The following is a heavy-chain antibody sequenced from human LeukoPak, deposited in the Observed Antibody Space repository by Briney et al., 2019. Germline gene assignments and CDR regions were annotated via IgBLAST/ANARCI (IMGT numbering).Heavy chain of an antibody. CDR1: GGSISGYY. J-gene: IGHJ4*02. V-gene: IGHV4-4*07. D-gene: IGHD5-24*01. CDR2: IYVSEST. CDR3: TRGQDGYDDY. Sequence: SETRSLTCTVSGGSISGYYWNWIRQPAGKGLEWIGRIYVSESTNYNPSLKSRVTMSVDTSKNQFSLKMSSVTAADTAVYYCTRGQDGYDDYWGQGTLVTVSS.